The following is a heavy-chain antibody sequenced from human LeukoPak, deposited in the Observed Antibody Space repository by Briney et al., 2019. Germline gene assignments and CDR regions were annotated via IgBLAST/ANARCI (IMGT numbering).Heavy chain of an antibody. Sequence: GGSLRLSCAASGFAFSSYSLNWVRQAPGKGLEWVSCISSNSEYIYYADSERGRFTISRDNAKNSVYLQMDSLRAEDTAVFYCARSITTFGVIIDRFDYWGQGILVTVSS. D-gene: IGHD3-3*01. CDR3: ARSITTFGVIIDRFDY. CDR1: GFAFSSYS. J-gene: IGHJ4*02. V-gene: IGHV3-21*01. CDR2: ISSNSEYI.